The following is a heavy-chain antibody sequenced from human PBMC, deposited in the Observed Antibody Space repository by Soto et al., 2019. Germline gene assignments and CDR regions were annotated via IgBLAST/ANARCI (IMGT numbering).Heavy chain of an antibody. CDR3: ERGDYGDYVDYYYGMDV. CDR2: IIPIFGTA. CDR1: GGTFNSYA. J-gene: IGHJ6*01. D-gene: IGHD4-17*01. Sequence: SVKVSCKASGGTFNSYAISWVRQAPGQGLEWMGGIIPIFGTANYAQKFQGRVTITADESTSTAYMELSSLRSEDTAVYYCERGDYGDYVDYYYGMDVWGQGTTVTVS. V-gene: IGHV1-69*13.